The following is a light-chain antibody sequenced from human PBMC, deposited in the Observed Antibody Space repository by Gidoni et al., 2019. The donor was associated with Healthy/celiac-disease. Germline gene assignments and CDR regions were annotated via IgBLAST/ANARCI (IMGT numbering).Light chain of an antibody. CDR2: GAS. Sequence: EIVMTQSPATLSVSPGERATLPCRASPSVNSNLAWYQQKPGQAPRLLIDGASTRATGIPARFSGSGSGTEFTLTISSLQSEDFAVYYCQQYNNWPLTFGQGTKVEIK. CDR3: QQYNNWPLT. V-gene: IGKV3-15*01. CDR1: PSVNSN. J-gene: IGKJ1*01.